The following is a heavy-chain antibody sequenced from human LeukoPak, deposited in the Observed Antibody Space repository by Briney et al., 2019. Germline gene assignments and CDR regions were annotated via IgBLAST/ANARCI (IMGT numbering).Heavy chain of an antibody. CDR3: AKEGSSRPFDY. CDR1: GFTFSSYG. V-gene: IGHV3-30*18. J-gene: IGHJ4*02. D-gene: IGHD6-6*01. Sequence: PGGSLRLSCAASGFTFSSYGMHWVRQAPGKGLEWVAVISYDGSNKYYADSVKGRFTISRDNSKNTLYLQMNSLRAEDTAVYYCAKEGSSRPFDYWGQGTLVTVSS. CDR2: ISYDGSNK.